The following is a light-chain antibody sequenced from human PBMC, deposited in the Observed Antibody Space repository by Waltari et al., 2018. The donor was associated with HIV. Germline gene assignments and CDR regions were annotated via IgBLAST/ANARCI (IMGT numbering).Light chain of an antibody. V-gene: IGKV3-20*01. Sequence: DIVLTQSPGTLSLSPGERTTLSCRASQSVISSFLAWYQQKPGQAPRLLIYDASRRATGIPDRVSGSGSGTDFTLTISRLEPEDFAVYYCQQYGSSQVTFGQGTRVDI. J-gene: IGKJ1*01. CDR2: DAS. CDR3: QQYGSSQVT. CDR1: QSVISSF.